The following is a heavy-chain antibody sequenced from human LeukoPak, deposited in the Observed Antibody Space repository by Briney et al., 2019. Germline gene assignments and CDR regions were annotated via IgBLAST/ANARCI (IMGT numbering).Heavy chain of an antibody. CDR3: ATYYESSGYKWNY. CDR2: IYYSGST. V-gene: IGHV4-30-4*01. J-gene: IGHJ4*02. D-gene: IGHD3-22*01. Sequence: SETLSLTCTVSGGSISSGDYYWSWIRQSPGKGLEWIGNIYYSGSTYYNPSLKSRVTISVDTSKNQFSLKLSSVTAADTAVYYCATYYESSGYKWNYWGQGTLVTVSS. CDR1: GGSISSGDYY.